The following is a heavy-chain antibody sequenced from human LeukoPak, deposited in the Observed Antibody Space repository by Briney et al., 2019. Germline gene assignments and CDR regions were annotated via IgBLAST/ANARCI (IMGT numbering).Heavy chain of an antibody. V-gene: IGHV4-59*12. CDR2: IYYSGST. J-gene: IGHJ3*02. D-gene: IGHD3-10*01. Sequence: SETLSLTCTVSGGSISSYYWSWLRQPPGKGLEWIGYIYYSGSTYYNPSLKSRVTISVDTSKNQFSLKLSSVTAADTAVYYCAREPSGSDAFDIWGQGTMVTVSS. CDR3: AREPSGSDAFDI. CDR1: GGSISSYY.